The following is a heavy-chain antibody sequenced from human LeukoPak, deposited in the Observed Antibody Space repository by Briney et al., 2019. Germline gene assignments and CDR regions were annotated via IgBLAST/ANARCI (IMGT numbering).Heavy chain of an antibody. D-gene: IGHD4-17*01. CDR1: GFTFSSYG. V-gene: IGHV3-30*03. CDR2: ISYDGSNK. J-gene: IGHJ6*02. Sequence: GGSLRLSCAASGFTFSSYGMHWVRQAPGKGLEWVAVISYDGSNKYYADSVKGRFTISRDNSKNTLYLQMNSLRAEDTAVYYCATSYGDYVYYYYGMDVWGQGTTVTVSS. CDR3: ATSYGDYVYYYYGMDV.